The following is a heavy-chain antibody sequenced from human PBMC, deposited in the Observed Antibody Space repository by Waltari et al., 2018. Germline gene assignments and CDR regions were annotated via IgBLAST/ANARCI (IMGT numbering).Heavy chain of an antibody. Sequence: QVQLVQSGAEVKKPGASVKVSCKASGSTFTSYDINWVRQATGQGLEWMGWMNPNSGNTGYAQKFQGRVTMTRNTSISTAYMELSSLRSEDTAVYYCVVGYGELLPDAFDIWGQGTMVTVSS. J-gene: IGHJ3*02. CDR1: GSTFTSYD. D-gene: IGHD1-7*01. CDR2: MNPNSGNT. CDR3: VVGYGELLPDAFDI. V-gene: IGHV1-8*01.